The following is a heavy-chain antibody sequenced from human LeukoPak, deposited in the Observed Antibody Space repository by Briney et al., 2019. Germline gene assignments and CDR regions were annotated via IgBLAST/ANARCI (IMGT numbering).Heavy chain of an antibody. V-gene: IGHV1-24*01. CDR2: FDPEDGET. CDR3: ARENELGYCSGGSCYLFDY. CDR1: GYTLTELS. Sequence: ASVKVSCKVSGYTLTELSMHWARPAPGKGLEWMGGFDPEDGETIYAQKFQGRVTMTEDTSTDTAYMELSSLRSEDTAVYYCARENELGYCSGGSCYLFDYWGQGTLVTVSS. D-gene: IGHD2-15*01. J-gene: IGHJ4*02.